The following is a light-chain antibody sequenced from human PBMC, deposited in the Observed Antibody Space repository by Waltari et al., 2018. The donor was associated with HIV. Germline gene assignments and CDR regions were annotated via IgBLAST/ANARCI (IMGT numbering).Light chain of an antibody. Sequence: DIQMTQSPSSLSASVGDRITITYRASQSISNYLNWYQQKPGRAPNLLIYEASSLQSGVPPRFSGSGSVTDFTLTISSLQPEDFATYYCQQSYTKPPTFGQGTNLEIK. CDR2: EAS. J-gene: IGKJ2*01. CDR1: QSISNY. CDR3: QQSYTKPPT. V-gene: IGKV1-39*01.